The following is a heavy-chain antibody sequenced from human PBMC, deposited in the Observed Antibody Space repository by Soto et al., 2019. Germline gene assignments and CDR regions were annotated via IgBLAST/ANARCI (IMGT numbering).Heavy chain of an antibody. Sequence: ASVKVSCKASGYTFTSYGISWVRQAPGQGLEWMGWISAYNGNTNYAQKLQGRVTMTTDTSTSTAYMELRSLRSDDTAVYYCASDPYGSGSYYRASAAFDIWGQGTMVTVSS. CDR2: ISAYNGNT. CDR1: GYTFTSYG. D-gene: IGHD3-10*01. CDR3: ASDPYGSGSYYRASAAFDI. V-gene: IGHV1-18*01. J-gene: IGHJ3*02.